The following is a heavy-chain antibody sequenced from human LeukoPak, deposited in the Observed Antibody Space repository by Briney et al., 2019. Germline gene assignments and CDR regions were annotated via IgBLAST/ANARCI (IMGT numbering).Heavy chain of an antibody. V-gene: IGHV3-21*01. CDR3: AIRPRTTGTTPKNV. CDR2: ISSSSTYI. D-gene: IGHD1-1*01. J-gene: IGHJ6*02. CDR1: GFTFSSYS. Sequence: KTGGSLRLSCAASGFTFSSYSMNWVRQAPGKGLEWVSSISSSSTYIYHADSVKGRFTISRDNAKNSLYLQMNSLRAEDTAVYYCAIRPRTTGTTPKNVWGQGTTVTVSS.